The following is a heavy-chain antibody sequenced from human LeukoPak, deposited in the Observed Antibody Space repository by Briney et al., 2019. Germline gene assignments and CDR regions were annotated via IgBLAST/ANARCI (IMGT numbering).Heavy chain of an antibody. D-gene: IGHD6-19*01. CDR2: INPNSGGT. CDR1: GYTFTGYY. J-gene: IGHJ4*02. Sequence: ASVKVSCKASGYTFTGYYMHWVRQAPGQGLEWMGWINPNSGGTNYAQKFQGRVTMTRDTSISTAYMELSSLASDDTAVYFCAISTGWYRFDYWGQGTKVTVSS. CDR3: AISTGWYRFDY. V-gene: IGHV1-2*02.